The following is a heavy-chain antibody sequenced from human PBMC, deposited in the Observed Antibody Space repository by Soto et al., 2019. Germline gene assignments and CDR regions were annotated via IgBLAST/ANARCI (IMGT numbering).Heavy chain of an antibody. D-gene: IGHD1-26*01. Sequence: GGSLRLSCAASGITFRSYAMSWVRQSPGRGLEWFALIDASHSTFYADSVKGRFTISRDTSENTLLLQMHSLRAEDTALYFCGKRLRSGSYYSDFWGQGTMVTVSS. CDR1: GITFRSYA. CDR3: GKRLRSGSYYSDF. V-gene: IGHV3-23*01. J-gene: IGHJ4*02. CDR2: IDASHST.